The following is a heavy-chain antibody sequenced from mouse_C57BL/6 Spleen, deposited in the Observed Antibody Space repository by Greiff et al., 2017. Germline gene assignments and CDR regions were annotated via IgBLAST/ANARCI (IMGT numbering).Heavy chain of an antibody. CDR3: ASAYYSNSNYAMDY. D-gene: IGHD2-5*01. CDR2: ISDGGSYT. V-gene: IGHV5-4*03. CDR1: GFTFSSYA. J-gene: IGHJ4*01. Sequence: DVMLVESGGGLVKPGGSLKLSCAASGFTFSSYAMSWVRQTPEKRLEWVATISDGGSYTYYPDNVQGRFTISRDNAKNNLYLQMSHLKSEDTAMYYCASAYYSNSNYAMDYWGQGTSVTVSS.